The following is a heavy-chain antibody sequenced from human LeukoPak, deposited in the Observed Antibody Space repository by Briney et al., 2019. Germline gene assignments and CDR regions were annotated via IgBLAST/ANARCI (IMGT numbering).Heavy chain of an antibody. Sequence: SETLSLTCAVSGGSFRGYYWSGIRQPPGKGLEWIGEINHSGSTNYNPSLKSRVTISVDTSKNQFSLKLSSVTAADTAVYYCARATIYDFWSGYYAYWGQGTLVTVSS. CDR2: INHSGST. D-gene: IGHD3-3*01. CDR3: ARATIYDFWSGYYAY. V-gene: IGHV4-34*01. J-gene: IGHJ4*02. CDR1: GGSFRGYY.